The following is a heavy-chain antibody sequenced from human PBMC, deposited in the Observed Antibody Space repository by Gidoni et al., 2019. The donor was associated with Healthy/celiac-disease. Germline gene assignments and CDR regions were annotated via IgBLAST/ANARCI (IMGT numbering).Heavy chain of an antibody. Sequence: EVQLVESGVGLVPPGGSLRLSCAASGFPFSCYDMHWVRQATGKGLAWVSAIGTAGDTYYPGSVKGRFTISRENAKNSLYLQMNSLRAVDTAVYYCARDGGVPAANAFDIWGQGTMVTVSS. CDR3: ARDGGVPAANAFDI. J-gene: IGHJ3*02. CDR1: GFPFSCYD. D-gene: IGHD2-2*01. V-gene: IGHV3-13*01. CDR2: IGTAGDT.